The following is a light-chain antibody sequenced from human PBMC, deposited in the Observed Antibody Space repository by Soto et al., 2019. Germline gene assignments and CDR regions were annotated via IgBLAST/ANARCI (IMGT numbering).Light chain of an antibody. CDR1: QGISNY. CDR3: QQINAYPHS. J-gene: IGKJ4*01. Sequence: IQLTQSPSFLSASVGDRVTITCRASQGISNYLAWYLQKPGKAPKLLISGASTLQSGVPSRFSGSGSGTEFTLTVSSLQPEDFATYYCQQINAYPHSFGGGTKVDIK. V-gene: IGKV1-9*01. CDR2: GAS.